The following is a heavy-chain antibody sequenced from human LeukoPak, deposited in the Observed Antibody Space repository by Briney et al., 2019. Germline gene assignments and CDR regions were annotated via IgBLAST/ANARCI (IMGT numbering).Heavy chain of an antibody. Sequence: SETLSLTCTVSGGSISSSSYYWGWIRQPPGKGLEWIGSIYYSGSTYYNPSLKSRVTISVDTSKNQFSLKLSSVTAADTAVYYCARAPGVAAAGKRWFDPWGQGTLVTVSS. J-gene: IGHJ5*02. CDR3: ARAPGVAAAGKRWFDP. D-gene: IGHD6-13*01. CDR1: GGSISSSSYY. CDR2: IYYSGST. V-gene: IGHV4-39*07.